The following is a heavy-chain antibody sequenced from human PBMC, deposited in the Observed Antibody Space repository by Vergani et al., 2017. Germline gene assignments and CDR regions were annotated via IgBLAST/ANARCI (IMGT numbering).Heavy chain of an antibody. CDR3: ARRSSSSLGYYYMDV. Sequence: QVQLVQSGAEVKKPGSSVKVSCKASGGTFSSYAISWVRQVPGQGLEWIGGIIPIFGTANYARKFQGRVTITADESTSTAYMELSSLRSEDTAVYYCARRSSSSLGYYYMDVWGKGTTVTVSS. J-gene: IGHJ6*03. CDR1: GGTFSSYA. D-gene: IGHD6-6*01. CDR2: IIPIFGTA. V-gene: IGHV1-69*01.